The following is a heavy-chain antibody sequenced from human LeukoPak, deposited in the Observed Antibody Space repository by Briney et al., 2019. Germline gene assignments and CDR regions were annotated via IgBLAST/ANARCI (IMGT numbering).Heavy chain of an antibody. J-gene: IGHJ4*02. Sequence: GGSLRLSCAASGFTFSSYAMSWVRQAPGKGLEWVSAISGSGGSTYYADSVKGRFTISRDNSKNTLYLQMNSLRAEDTAVYCCAKHITRGSYYERNYFDYWGQGTLVTVSS. D-gene: IGHD1-26*01. CDR2: ISGSGGST. CDR1: GFTFSSYA. CDR3: AKHITRGSYYERNYFDY. V-gene: IGHV3-23*01.